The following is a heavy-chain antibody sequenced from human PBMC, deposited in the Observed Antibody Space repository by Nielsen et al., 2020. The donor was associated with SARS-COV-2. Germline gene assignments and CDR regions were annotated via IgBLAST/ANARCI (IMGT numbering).Heavy chain of an antibody. CDR1: GFTFSSYS. CDR3: ARESVTGTDAFDI. Sequence: GESLKISCAASGFTFSSYSMNWVRQAPGKGLEWVSSISSSSSYIYYADSVKGRFTISRDKAENSLSLQMNSLRAEDTAVYYCARESVTGTDAFDIWGQGPVITVSS. J-gene: IGHJ3*02. D-gene: IGHD6-19*01. CDR2: ISSSSSYI. V-gene: IGHV3-21*01.